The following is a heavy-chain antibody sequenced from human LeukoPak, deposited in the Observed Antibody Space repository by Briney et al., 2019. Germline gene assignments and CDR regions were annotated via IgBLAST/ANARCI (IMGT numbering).Heavy chain of an antibody. CDR2: INPNSGGT. J-gene: IGHJ4*02. Sequence: ASVKVSCKASGYTFTGYYMHWVRQAPGQGLEWMGWINPNSGGTNYAQKFRGRVTMTRDTSISTAYMELSRLRSDDTAVYYCARDHPLGDILTGYSVYWGQGTLVTVSS. D-gene: IGHD3-9*01. CDR1: GYTFTGYY. V-gene: IGHV1-2*02. CDR3: ARDHPLGDILTGYSVY.